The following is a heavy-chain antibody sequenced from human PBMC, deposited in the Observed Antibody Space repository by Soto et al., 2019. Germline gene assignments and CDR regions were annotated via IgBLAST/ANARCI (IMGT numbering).Heavy chain of an antibody. J-gene: IGHJ6*03. CDR1: GSTFSNYA. D-gene: IGHD3-10*01. V-gene: IGHV3-23*01. CDR2: ITDTGGNT. Sequence: EVQLLESGGDLVQPGGSLRLSCAASGSTFSNYAMSWVCQAPGKGLEWVSIITDTGGNTYYADSVKGRFTISRDNSKSTLCLQMNSLRAEDTAVYYGAKVQNGWEYYYNPMDVWGKGTTVTVSS. CDR3: AKVQNGWEYYYNPMDV.